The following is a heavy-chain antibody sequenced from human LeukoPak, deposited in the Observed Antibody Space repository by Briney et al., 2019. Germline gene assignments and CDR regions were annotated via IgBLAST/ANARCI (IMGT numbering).Heavy chain of an antibody. Sequence: SVKVSCKASGYTFTDYYIHWVRQAPGQGLEWMGGIIPIFGTANYAQKFQGRVTITADESTSTAYMELSSLRSEDTAVYYCARDGGFQFGSRSWFDPWGQGTLVTVSS. J-gene: IGHJ5*02. CDR3: ARDGGFQFGSRSWFDP. CDR2: IIPIFGTA. D-gene: IGHD2-15*01. CDR1: GYTFTDYY. V-gene: IGHV1-69*13.